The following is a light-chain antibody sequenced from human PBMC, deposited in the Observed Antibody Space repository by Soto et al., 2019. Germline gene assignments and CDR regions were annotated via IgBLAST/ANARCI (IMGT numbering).Light chain of an antibody. Sequence: SVLTQPASVSGAPRQAITISCTGTSSDVGSYNLVSWYQQHPGKAPKLMIYEVSKRPSGVSNRFSGSKSGNTASLTISGLQAEDEADYYCCSYAGSSTFPYVFGTGTGHRP. J-gene: IGLJ1*01. CDR1: SSDVGSYNL. CDR3: CSYAGSSTFPYV. V-gene: IGLV2-23*02. CDR2: EVS.